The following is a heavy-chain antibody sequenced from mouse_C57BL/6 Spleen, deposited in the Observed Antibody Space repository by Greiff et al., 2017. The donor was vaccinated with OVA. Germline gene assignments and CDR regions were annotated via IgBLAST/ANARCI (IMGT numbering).Heavy chain of an antibody. CDR2: INPNNGGT. V-gene: IGHV1-18*01. Sequence: EVQLQQSGPELVKPGASVKIPCKASGYTFTDYNMDWVKQSHGKSLEWIGDINPNNGGTIYNQKFKGKATLTVDKSSSTAYMELRSLTSEDTAVYYCARSGTTVVGRYYAMDYWGQGTSVTVSS. CDR1: GYTFTDYN. CDR3: ARSGTTVVGRYYAMDY. D-gene: IGHD1-1*01. J-gene: IGHJ4*01.